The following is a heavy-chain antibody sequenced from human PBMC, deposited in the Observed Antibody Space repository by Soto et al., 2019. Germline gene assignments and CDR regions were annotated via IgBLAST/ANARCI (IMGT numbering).Heavy chain of an antibody. J-gene: IGHJ4*02. CDR2: IIPILGIA. CDR3: ARGGRGIAAEGFDY. CDR1: GGTFSSYT. V-gene: IGHV1-69*02. Sequence: QVQLVQSGAEVKKPGSSVKVSCKASGGTFSSYTISWVRQAPGQGLEWMGRIIPILGIANYAQKFQGRVTITADKSTSTAYRELSSLRSEDTAVYYCARGGRGIAAEGFDYWGQGTLVTVSS. D-gene: IGHD6-13*01.